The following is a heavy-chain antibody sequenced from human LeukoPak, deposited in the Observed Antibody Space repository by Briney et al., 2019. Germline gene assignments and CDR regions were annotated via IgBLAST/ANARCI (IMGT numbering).Heavy chain of an antibody. CDR1: GFTFSSYA. D-gene: IGHD6-13*01. V-gene: IGHV3-23*01. Sequence: GGSLRLSCAASGFTFSSYAMSWVRQAPGKGLEWVSAISGSGGSTYYADSVKGRFTISRDNSKNTLYLQMYSLRAEDTAVYYCAKQSSRRLDYFDYWGQGTLVTVSS. CDR2: ISGSGGST. J-gene: IGHJ4*02. CDR3: AKQSSRRLDYFDY.